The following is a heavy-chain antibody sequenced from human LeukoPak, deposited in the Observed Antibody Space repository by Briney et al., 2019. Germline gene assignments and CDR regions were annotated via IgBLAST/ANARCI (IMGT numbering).Heavy chain of an antibody. J-gene: IGHJ4*02. D-gene: IGHD5-18*01. CDR1: GYSFTSYW. V-gene: IGHV5-51*01. CDR2: IYPGDSDT. Sequence: GESLKISCKGSGYSFTSYWIGWVRQMPGKGLEWMGIIYPGDSDTRYSPSFQGQVTISADKSISTAYLQWSSLKASDTAMYYCASRSGYSYGDLGYYFDYWGQGALVTVSS. CDR3: ASRSGYSYGDLGYYFDY.